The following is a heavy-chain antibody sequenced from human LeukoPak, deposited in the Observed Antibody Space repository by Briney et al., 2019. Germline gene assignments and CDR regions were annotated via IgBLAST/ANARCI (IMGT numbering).Heavy chain of an antibody. CDR2: ISYDGSNT. V-gene: IGHV3-30*18. CDR1: GFTFSWNG. CDR3: AKDRSSSWTLDY. Sequence: PGRSLRLSCAASGFTFSWNGMHWVRQAPGKGLEWVALISYDGSNTYYADSVKGRFTISRDISKNTLFLQMNSLRAEDTAVYYCAKDRSSSWTLDYWGQGTLVTVSS. J-gene: IGHJ4*02. D-gene: IGHD6-13*01.